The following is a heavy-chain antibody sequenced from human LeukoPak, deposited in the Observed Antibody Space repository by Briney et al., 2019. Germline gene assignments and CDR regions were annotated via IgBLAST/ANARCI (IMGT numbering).Heavy chain of an antibody. CDR2: INPSGGST. D-gene: IGHD2-2*01. CDR3: ARDPTVRDIVVVPAAIPYYYYMDV. CDR1: GYTFTSYY. V-gene: IGHV1-46*01. J-gene: IGHJ6*03. Sequence: GASVKVSCKASGYTFTSYYMHWVRQAPGQGLEWMGIINPSGGSTSYAQKFQGRVTMTRDTSTSTVYMELSSLRSEDTAVYYCARDPTVRDIVVVPAAIPYYYYMDVWGKGTTVTVSS.